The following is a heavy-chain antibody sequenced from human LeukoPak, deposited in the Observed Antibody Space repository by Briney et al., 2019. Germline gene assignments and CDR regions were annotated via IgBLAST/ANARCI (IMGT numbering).Heavy chain of an antibody. CDR1: GGSISSDISY. Sequence: PSETLSLTCTVSGGSISSDISYWSWIRQPAGKGLEWLGRIYTSGRNNYHPSLKSRVTISVDTSNNQFSLKLSSVTAADTAVYYCARGPGMATKEAFDIWGQGTMVTVSS. CDR3: ARGPGMATKEAFDI. J-gene: IGHJ3*02. D-gene: IGHD5-24*01. CDR2: IYTSGRN. V-gene: IGHV4-61*02.